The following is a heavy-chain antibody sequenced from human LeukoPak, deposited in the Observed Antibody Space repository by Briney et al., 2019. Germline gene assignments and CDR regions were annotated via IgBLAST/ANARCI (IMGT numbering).Heavy chain of an antibody. J-gene: IGHJ3*02. D-gene: IGHD1-1*01. CDR3: ATGKRSDAFDI. CDR1: GYTFTGYY. V-gene: IGHV1-2*02. CDR2: INPNSGGT. Sequence: ASVKVSCKASGYTFTGYYMHWVRQAPGQGLEWMGWINPNSGGTNYAQKFQGRVTMTEDTSTDTAYMELSSLRSEDTAVYYCATGKRSDAFDIWGQGTMVTVSS.